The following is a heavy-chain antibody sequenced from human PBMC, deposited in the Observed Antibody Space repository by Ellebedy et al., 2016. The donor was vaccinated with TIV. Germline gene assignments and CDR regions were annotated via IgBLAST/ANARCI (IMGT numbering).Heavy chain of an antibody. D-gene: IGHD6-19*01. CDR1: GFTFSSYS. CDR3: ARSSGPKNDY. Sequence: GESLKISCAASGFTFSSYSMNWVRQAPGKGLEWVSSISSSSSYIYYADSVKGRFTISRDNSKNTLYLLMNSLKAEDTAVYYCARSSGPKNDYWGQGTLVTVSS. CDR2: ISSSSSYI. V-gene: IGHV3-21*01. J-gene: IGHJ4*02.